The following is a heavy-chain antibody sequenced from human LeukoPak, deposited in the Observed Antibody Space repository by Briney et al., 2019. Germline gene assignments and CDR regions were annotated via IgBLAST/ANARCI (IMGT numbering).Heavy chain of an antibody. D-gene: IGHD2-21*01. Sequence: GGSLRLSCAASGFTFNDCAMYWVRQLPGKGLEWVTLISYDGYDKSYADSVRGRFTISRDNSRNKLYLQMDSLTSKDTAVYYCARDFFPVVDSTWYEIGYWGQGTLVTASS. CDR3: ARDFFPVVDSTWYEIGY. CDR2: ISYDGYDK. CDR1: GFTFNDCA. V-gene: IGHV3-30-3*01. J-gene: IGHJ4*02.